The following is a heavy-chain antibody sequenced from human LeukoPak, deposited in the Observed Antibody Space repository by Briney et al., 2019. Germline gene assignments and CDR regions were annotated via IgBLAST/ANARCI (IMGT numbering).Heavy chain of an antibody. CDR1: GYTFTNYA. Sequence: GASVKVSCKASGYTFTNYAMNWVRQAPGQGLEWMGWINTNTGNPTYAQGFTGRFVFSLDTSVSTAYLQISSLKAEDTAVYYCAREGCSSTSCYAGGYYFDYWGQGTLVTVSS. CDR2: INTNTGNP. CDR3: AREGCSSTSCYAGGYYFDY. V-gene: IGHV7-4-1*02. J-gene: IGHJ4*02. D-gene: IGHD2-2*01.